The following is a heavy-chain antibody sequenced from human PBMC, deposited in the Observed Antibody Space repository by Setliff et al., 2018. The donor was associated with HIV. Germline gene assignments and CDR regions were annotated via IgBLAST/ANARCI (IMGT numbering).Heavy chain of an antibody. D-gene: IGHD3-22*01. J-gene: IGHJ3*02. Sequence: ASVKVSCKASGYTFSGYYLHWVRRAPGQGLEWMGWINPNSGATNYAQSFQGRVTMTTDTSTSTAYMELRSLRSDDTAVYYCARVRLIFTMIVVVSGAFDIWGQGTMVTVSS. CDR1: GYTFSGYY. V-gene: IGHV1-2*02. CDR2: INPNSGAT. CDR3: ARVRLIFTMIVVVSGAFDI.